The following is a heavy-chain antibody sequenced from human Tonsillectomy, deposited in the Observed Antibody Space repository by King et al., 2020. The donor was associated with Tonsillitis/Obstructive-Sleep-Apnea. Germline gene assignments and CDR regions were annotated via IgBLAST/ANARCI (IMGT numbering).Heavy chain of an antibody. CDR1: GYTFSSYF. Sequence: VQLVESGSEAKKPGASVKVSCKASGYTFSSYFLHWVRQAPGQGLEWMGKINPSGGRTTYSQQFQGRVTMTADTSTSIVYMEVTSLRNEDTALYYCARGGIAAPVEDYLYSFMDVWGKGTTVTVSS. D-gene: IGHD6-6*01. CDR3: ARGGIAAPVEDYLYSFMDV. CDR2: INPSGGRT. V-gene: IGHV1-46*01. J-gene: IGHJ6*03.